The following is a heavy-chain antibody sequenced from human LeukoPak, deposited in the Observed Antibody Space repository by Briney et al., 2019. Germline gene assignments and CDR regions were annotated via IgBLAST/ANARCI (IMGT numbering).Heavy chain of an antibody. CDR3: ARDLYYYDSSGPPAR. CDR1: GFIFSSFG. D-gene: IGHD3-22*01. V-gene: IGHV3-33*01. J-gene: IGHJ4*02. Sequence: SGGSLRLSCAASGFIFSSFGMHWVRQAPGKGLEWVAVIWYDASNKYYADSVKGRFTISRDNSKNTLYLQMNSLRAEDTAVYYCARDLYYYDSSGPPARWGQGTLVTVPS. CDR2: IWYDASNK.